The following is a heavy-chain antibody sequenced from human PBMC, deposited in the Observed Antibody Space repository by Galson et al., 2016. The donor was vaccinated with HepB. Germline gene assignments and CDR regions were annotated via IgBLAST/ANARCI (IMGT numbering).Heavy chain of an antibody. J-gene: IGHJ4*02. Sequence: SLRLSCAASGFTFSSYSMSWVRQPPGKGLEWVSSISGSGSVTYYADSVKGRFTISRDNSKDARNTLSLQLGTLGAEDTAVYYCANDVDYDSGMFYFDHRGQGILVTVSS. CDR1: GFTFSSYS. V-gene: IGHV3-23*01. D-gene: IGHD3-10*01. CDR2: ISGSGSVT. CDR3: ANDVDYDSGMFYFDH.